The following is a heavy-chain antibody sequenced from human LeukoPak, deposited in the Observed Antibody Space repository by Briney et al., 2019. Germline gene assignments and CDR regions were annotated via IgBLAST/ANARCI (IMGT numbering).Heavy chain of an antibody. Sequence: GASVKVSCKASGGTFSSYAISWVRQAPGQGLAWMGGIIPIFGTANYAQKFQGRVTITADESTSTAYMELSSLRSEDTAVYYCARDGGSSGWYFCVYWGQGTLVTVSS. J-gene: IGHJ4*02. D-gene: IGHD6-19*01. CDR1: GGTFSSYA. CDR2: IIPIFGTA. CDR3: ARDGGSSGWYFCVY. V-gene: IGHV1-69*13.